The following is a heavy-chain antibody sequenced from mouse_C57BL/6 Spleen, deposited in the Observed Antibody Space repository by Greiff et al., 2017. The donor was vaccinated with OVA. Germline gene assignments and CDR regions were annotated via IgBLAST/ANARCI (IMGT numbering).Heavy chain of an antibody. D-gene: IGHD1-1*01. CDR2: IDPEDGDT. Sequence: VQLQQSGAELVRPGASVKLSCTASGFNIKDYYMHWVKQRPEKGLEWIGRIDPEDGDTEYAPKFQGKATMTADTSSNTAYLQLSSLTSEDTAVYYCTSFYYYGSSYGFAYWGQGTLVTVSA. J-gene: IGHJ3*01. CDR1: GFNIKDYY. CDR3: TSFYYYGSSYGFAY. V-gene: IGHV14-1*01.